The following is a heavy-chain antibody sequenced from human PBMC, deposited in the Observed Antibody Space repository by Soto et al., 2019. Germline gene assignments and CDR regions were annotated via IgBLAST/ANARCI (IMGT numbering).Heavy chain of an antibody. CDR1: GFTFGDSY. Sequence: GGSLRLSGAVSGFTFGDSYMSWIRQAPGKGLEWLSYISPGSRYPAYADSVKGRFTISRDNAKRSLYLQMMSLTAEDTAIYYCVRGGGGGLFDPLGQGTMVTFSS. CDR3: VRGGGGGLFDP. CDR2: ISPGSRYP. D-gene: IGHD2-15*01. V-gene: IGHV3-11*06. J-gene: IGHJ5*02.